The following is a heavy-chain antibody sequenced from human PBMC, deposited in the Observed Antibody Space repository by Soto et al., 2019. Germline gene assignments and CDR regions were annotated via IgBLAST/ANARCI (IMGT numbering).Heavy chain of an antibody. CDR2: ISDSGRTM. Sequence: EVLLVESGGGLVRPGGSLRLSCAASGFTFSSFEMIWVRQAPGKGLEWISYISDSGRTMYYADSVKGRFTISRDNAKNSLYLQMNSLRVEDTALYYCARESEDLTSNFDYWGQGTLVTASS. CDR1: GFTFSSFE. J-gene: IGHJ4*02. V-gene: IGHV3-48*03. CDR3: ARESEDLTSNFDY.